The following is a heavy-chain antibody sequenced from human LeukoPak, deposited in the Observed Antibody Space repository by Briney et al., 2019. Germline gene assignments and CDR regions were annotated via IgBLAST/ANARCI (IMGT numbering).Heavy chain of an antibody. J-gene: IGHJ3*02. CDR3: AKGPPGGAFDI. CDR2: MSYDGSYK. Sequence: GGSLRLSCEASGFTFSSSGMHWVRQAPGKGLEWVALMSYDGSYKSSADSVKGRFAISRDNSKNSLYLQMNSLRPEDSAVYLCAKGPPGGAFDIWGQGTVVIVSS. CDR1: GFTFSSSG. D-gene: IGHD3-10*01. V-gene: IGHV3-30*18.